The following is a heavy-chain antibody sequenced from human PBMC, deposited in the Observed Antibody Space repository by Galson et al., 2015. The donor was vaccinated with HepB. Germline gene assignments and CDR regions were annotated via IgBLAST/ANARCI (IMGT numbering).Heavy chain of an antibody. CDR3: AKDQEYCSGGSCYEYYYYYGMDV. D-gene: IGHD2-15*01. CDR2: ISGGGGST. CDR1: GFTFSSYA. Sequence: GFTFSSYAMSWVRQAPGKGLEWVSAISGGGGSTYYADSVKGRFTISRDNSKNTLYLQMNSLRAEDTAVYYCAKDQEYCSGGSCYEYYYYYGMDVWGQGTTVTVSS. V-gene: IGHV3-23*01. J-gene: IGHJ6*02.